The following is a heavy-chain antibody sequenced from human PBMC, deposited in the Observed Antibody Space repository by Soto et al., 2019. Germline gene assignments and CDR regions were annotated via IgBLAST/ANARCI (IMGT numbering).Heavy chain of an antibody. Sequence: EVQLLESGGGLVQPGGSLRLSCVASGFTFSRYALSWVRQAPGQGLAWVSSISGDGATTFYADSVKGRFTASRDNSENTLYLQMNSLRVEDTAVYFCATVLNGIPEASGAWGQGTLVTVSS. D-gene: IGHD2-8*01. CDR1: GFTFSRYA. CDR2: ISGDGATT. V-gene: IGHV3-23*01. J-gene: IGHJ4*02. CDR3: ATVLNGIPEASGA.